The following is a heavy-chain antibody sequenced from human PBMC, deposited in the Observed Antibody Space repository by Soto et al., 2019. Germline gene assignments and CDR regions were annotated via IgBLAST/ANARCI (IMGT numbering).Heavy chain of an antibody. J-gene: IGHJ3*02. CDR1: GFTFGNYA. D-gene: IGHD2-15*01. CDR2: ISGGGDGT. Sequence: EVQLLESGGGLVQPGGSLRLSCAASGFTFGNYAMIWVRQAPGKGLEWVSTISGGGDGTYYADSVRGRFTISRENSRNTVYRQMNSLRAEDTAVYYWAKKGLGSLATYCSTGDCHYAFDIWGQGTMVTVSS. V-gene: IGHV3-23*01. CDR3: AKKGLGSLATYCSTGDCHYAFDI.